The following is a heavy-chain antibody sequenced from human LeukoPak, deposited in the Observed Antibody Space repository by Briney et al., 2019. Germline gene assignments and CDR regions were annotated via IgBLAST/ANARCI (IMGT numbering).Heavy chain of an antibody. V-gene: IGHV5-51*01. CDR2: IYPGDSDT. CDR3: ARHTTVGGSLRFDY. J-gene: IGHJ4*02. CDR1: GYSFTTYW. D-gene: IGHD4-23*01. Sequence: PGESLKISCKGSGYSFTTYWIAWVRQMPGKGLEWMGIIYPGDSDTRYSQSFQGQVTISADKSITTAYLQWSSLKASDTAMYYCARHTTVGGSLRFDYWGQGTLVTVSS.